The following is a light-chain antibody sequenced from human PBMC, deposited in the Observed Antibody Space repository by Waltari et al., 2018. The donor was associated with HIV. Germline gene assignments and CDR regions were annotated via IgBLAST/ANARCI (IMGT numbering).Light chain of an antibody. Sequence: QSALTQPPSASGSPGQSVTISCTGTSSDVGGSNYVSWYQQHPGKAPKLMIYGFNKRPSGVPDRFSGSKSGNTASLTVSGLQAEDEAEYYCSSYAGSNNVVFGGGTKLTVL. CDR2: GFN. CDR1: SSDVGGSNY. CDR3: SSYAGSNNVV. V-gene: IGLV2-8*01. J-gene: IGLJ2*01.